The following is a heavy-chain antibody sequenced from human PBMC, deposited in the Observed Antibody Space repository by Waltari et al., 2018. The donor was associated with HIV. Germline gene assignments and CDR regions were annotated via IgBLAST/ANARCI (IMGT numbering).Heavy chain of an antibody. CDR1: VGSARRRSFQ. J-gene: IGHJ4*01. D-gene: IGHD5-12*01. CDR3: ARGRGSWLQLRGLKSFEF. V-gene: IGHV4-61*01. CDR2: IYYSGNT. Sequence: VQLQESGPGLVKPSETLSLTCTVAVGSARRRSFQWSWIRQPPGKELEWIGDIYYSGNTYYNPSLKSRLTISLETSKNQFSLNLKSVTTADAAVYYCARGRGSWLQLRGLKSFEFWGQEPWSPSPQ.